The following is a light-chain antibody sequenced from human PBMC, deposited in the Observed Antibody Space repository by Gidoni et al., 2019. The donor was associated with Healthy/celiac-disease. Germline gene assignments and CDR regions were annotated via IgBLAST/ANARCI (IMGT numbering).Light chain of an antibody. J-gene: IGLJ3*02. CDR2: YDS. Sequence: SYVLTQPPSVSVAPGKTARITCGGNNLGSKSVHWYQQKPGQAPVLVIYYDSDRPSGIPERFSGSNSGNTATLTISRVEAGDEADYDCQVWDSSSDHRVFGGGTKLTVL. V-gene: IGLV3-21*04. CDR3: QVWDSSSDHRV. CDR1: NLGSKS.